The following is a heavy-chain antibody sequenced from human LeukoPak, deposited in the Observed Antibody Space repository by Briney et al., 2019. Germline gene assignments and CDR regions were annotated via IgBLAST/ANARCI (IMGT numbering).Heavy chain of an antibody. D-gene: IGHD6-13*01. CDR3: GGSSSWYYYGMDV. J-gene: IGHJ6*04. CDR2: INHSGST. CDR1: GGSFSGYY. Sequence: PSETLSLTCAVYGGSFSGYYWSWIRQPPGKGLEWIGEINHSGSTNYNPSLKSRVTISVGTSKNQFSLKLSSVTAADTAVYYCGGSSSWYYYGMDVWGKGTTVTVSS. V-gene: IGHV4-34*01.